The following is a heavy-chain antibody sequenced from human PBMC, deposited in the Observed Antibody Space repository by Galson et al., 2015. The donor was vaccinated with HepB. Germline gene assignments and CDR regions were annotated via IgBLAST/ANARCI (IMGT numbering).Heavy chain of an antibody. D-gene: IGHD3-22*01. CDR1: GGTFSSYA. Sequence: SVKVSCKASGGTFSSYAISWVRQAPGQGLEWMGGIIPIFGTANYAQKFQGRVTITADESTSTAYMELSSLRSEDTAVYYCARDRDYYDSSGYLVPYYFDYWGQGTLVTVSS. V-gene: IGHV1-69*13. J-gene: IGHJ4*02. CDR3: ARDRDYYDSSGYLVPYYFDY. CDR2: IIPIFGTA.